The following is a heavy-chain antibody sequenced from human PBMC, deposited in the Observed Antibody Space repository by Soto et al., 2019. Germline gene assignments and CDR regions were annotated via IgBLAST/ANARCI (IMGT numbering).Heavy chain of an antibody. V-gene: IGHV3-7*01. CDR3: AEAYR. Sequence: PGXSLRLSCAASGFSFRNNWMSWVRQAPGRGXECVAXINPDGSAKNXXDSVKGRXXISRENAKNSLYLHMNSLRAEDTAVYYCAEAYRWGKGTLVTVYS. CDR1: GFSFRNNW. CDR2: INPDGSAK. J-gene: IGHJ5*02.